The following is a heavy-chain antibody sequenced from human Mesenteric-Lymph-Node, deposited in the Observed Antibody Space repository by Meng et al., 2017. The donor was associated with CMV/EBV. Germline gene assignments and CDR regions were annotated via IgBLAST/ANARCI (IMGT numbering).Heavy chain of an antibody. J-gene: IGHJ4*02. V-gene: IGHV2-26*01. Sequence: SGPTLVKPTETLTLTCTVSGFSLSNARMGVSWIRQPPGKALEWLAHIFSNDEKSYSTSLKSRLTISKDTSKSQVVLTMTNMDPVDTDTYYCARIRVRDYGSGSYPAPYYFDYWGQGTLVTVSS. CDR1: GFSLSNARMG. CDR3: ARIRVRDYGSGSYPAPYYFDY. D-gene: IGHD3-10*01. CDR2: IFSNDEK.